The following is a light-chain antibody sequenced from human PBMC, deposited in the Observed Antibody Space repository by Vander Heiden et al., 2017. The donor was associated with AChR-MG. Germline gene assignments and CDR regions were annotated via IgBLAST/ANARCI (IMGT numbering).Light chain of an antibody. V-gene: IGLV2-14*03. CDR3: LSYTTAGTVL. J-gene: IGLJ3*02. CDR2: DVT. Sequence: QSALTQPASVSGSPGQSITISCSGTTNDIGAYNFVSWYQYHPGKAPKLLIYDVTKRPSGVSDRFSGSKSGNTASLTISGLLSEDEADYSCLSYTTAGTVLFGGGTKVTVL. CDR1: TNDIGAYNF.